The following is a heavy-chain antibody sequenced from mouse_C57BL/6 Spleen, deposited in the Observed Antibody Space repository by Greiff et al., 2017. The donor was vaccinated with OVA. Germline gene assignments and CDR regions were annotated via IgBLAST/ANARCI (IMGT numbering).Heavy chain of an antibody. CDR2: INPNNGGT. CDR1: GYTFTDYN. D-gene: IGHD1-1*01. V-gene: IGHV1-22*01. J-gene: IGHJ4*01. CDR3: TITTVAYAMDY. Sequence: EVQLQQSGPELVKPGASVKLSCKASGYTFTDYNMHWVKQSHGKSLEWIGYINPNNGGTSYNQKFKGKATLTVNKSSSTAYMELRSLTSEDSAVYYCTITTVAYAMDYWGQGTSVTVSS.